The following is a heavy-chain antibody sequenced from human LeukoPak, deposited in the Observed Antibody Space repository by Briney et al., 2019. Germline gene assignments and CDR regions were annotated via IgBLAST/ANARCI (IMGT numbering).Heavy chain of an antibody. J-gene: IGHJ2*01. Sequence: GGSLRLSCAASGFTFSTYAVSWVRQAPGKGLEWVSAISGSGGSTYYADSLKGRFTISRDNSKNTLYLQMNSLRAEDTAVYYCAKGPRWYFDLWGRGTLVTVSS. CDR2: ISGSGGST. CDR1: GFTFSTYA. CDR3: AKGPRWYFDL. V-gene: IGHV3-23*01.